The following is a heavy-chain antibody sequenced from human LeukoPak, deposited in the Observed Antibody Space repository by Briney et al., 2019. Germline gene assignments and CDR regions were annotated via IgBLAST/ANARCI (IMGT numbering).Heavy chain of an antibody. V-gene: IGHV3-23*01. D-gene: IGHD3-3*01. CDR2: ISGSGGST. J-gene: IGHJ6*03. Sequence: PGGSLRLSCAASGLSFSSYAMTWVRQAPGKGLEWVSSISGSGGSTYYADSVKGPFTISRDNSKNTLYLQMNSLRAEDTALYYCASRQTTIFYMDVWGKGTTVTVSS. CDR1: GLSFSSYA. CDR3: ASRQTTIFYMDV.